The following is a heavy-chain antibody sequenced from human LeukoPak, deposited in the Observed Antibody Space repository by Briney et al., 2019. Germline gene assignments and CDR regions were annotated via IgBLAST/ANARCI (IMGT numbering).Heavy chain of an antibody. CDR2: IYHSGST. D-gene: IGHD5-18*01. Sequence: PSETLSLTCTVSGYSISSGYYWGWIRQPPGKGLEWIGSIYHSGSTYYNPSLKSRVTISVDTSKNQFSLKLSSVTAADTAVYYCAREGESDTARLSAFGIWGQGTMVTVSS. CDR1: GYSISSGYY. CDR3: AREGESDTARLSAFGI. V-gene: IGHV4-38-2*02. J-gene: IGHJ3*02.